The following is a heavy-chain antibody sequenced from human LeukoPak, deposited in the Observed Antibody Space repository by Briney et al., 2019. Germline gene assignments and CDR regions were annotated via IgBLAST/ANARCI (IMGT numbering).Heavy chain of an antibody. V-gene: IGHV3-23*01. J-gene: IGHJ4*02. Sequence: GSLRLSCAASGFTFSSYAMSWVRQAPGKGLEWVSGISGSGGSTYYADSVKGRFTISRDNSKNTLYLQMNSLRAEDTAVYYCAKVRVSSGWVFDYWGQGTLVTVSS. D-gene: IGHD6-19*01. CDR1: GFTFSSYA. CDR2: ISGSGGST. CDR3: AKVRVSSGWVFDY.